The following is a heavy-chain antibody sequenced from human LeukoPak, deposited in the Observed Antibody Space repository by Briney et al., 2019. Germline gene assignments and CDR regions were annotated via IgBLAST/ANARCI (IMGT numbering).Heavy chain of an antibody. Sequence: GGSLRLSCAASRFTFTSYSMSWVRQAPGKGLEWVSGTSDRGGYTYYADSVKGRFTISRDSSKNTLFLQMNSLRAEDTALYFCARKAQYNGHYPLDYWGQGTLVTVSS. V-gene: IGHV3-23*01. CDR3: ARKAQYNGHYPLDY. CDR2: TSDRGGYT. J-gene: IGHJ4*02. D-gene: IGHD1-7*01. CDR1: RFTFTSYS.